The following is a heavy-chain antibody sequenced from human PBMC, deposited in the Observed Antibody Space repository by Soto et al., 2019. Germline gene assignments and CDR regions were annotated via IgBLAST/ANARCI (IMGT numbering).Heavy chain of an antibody. D-gene: IGHD2-15*01. Sequence: PSETLSLTCTVSGGSISSYYWSWIRQPPGKGLEWIGYIYYSGSTNYNPSLKSRVTISVDTSKNQCSLKLSSVTDADTAVYYFERQDIDSRPFDYWGQVNLVTVSA. CDR1: GGSISSYY. V-gene: IGHV4-59*01. CDR3: ERQDIDSRPFDY. J-gene: IGHJ4*02. CDR2: IYYSGST.